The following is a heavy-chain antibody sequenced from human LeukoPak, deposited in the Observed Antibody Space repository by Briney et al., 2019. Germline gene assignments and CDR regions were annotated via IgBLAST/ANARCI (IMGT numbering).Heavy chain of an antibody. CDR2: VYHSGTT. CDR1: GYSVSGGYY. V-gene: IGHV4-38-2*02. Sequence: SETLSLTCTVSGYSVSGGYYWGWIRQPPGKGLEWIGSVYHSGTTYYNPSLKSRVTISADTSKNQFSLILTSVTAADTAVYYCARDRYYGSRNYHLDGWGQGTLVTVSS. J-gene: IGHJ4*02. D-gene: IGHD3-10*01. CDR3: ARDRYYGSRNYHLDG.